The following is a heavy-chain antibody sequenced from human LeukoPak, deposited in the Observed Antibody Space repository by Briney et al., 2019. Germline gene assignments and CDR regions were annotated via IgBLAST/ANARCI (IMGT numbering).Heavy chain of an antibody. CDR3: ARVWPCANGVCPDVFEY. D-gene: IGHD2-8*01. V-gene: IGHV1-2*02. CDR1: GYTFTGYY. J-gene: IGHJ4*02. CDR2: INPNSGDT. Sequence: ASVTVSCKASGYTFTGYYMHWVRQAPGQGLEWMGWINPNSGDTYYAQNFQGRVTMTRDTSISSAYMELSSLRSDDTAVYYCARVWPCANGVCPDVFEYWGQGTLVTVSS.